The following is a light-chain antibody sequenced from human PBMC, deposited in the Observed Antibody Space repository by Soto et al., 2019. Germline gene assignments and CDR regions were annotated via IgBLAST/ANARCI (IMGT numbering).Light chain of an antibody. CDR3: QQYSNWPLLS. J-gene: IGKJ4*01. V-gene: IGKV3-15*01. CDR1: QSVGSN. Sequence: EVVLTQSPATLSVSPGAGATLSCRASQSVGSNLAWYQQKPGQTPRVLIYGASTRAIGIPARFSGSGSGTEFTLTISSLQSEDFVVYYCQQYSNWPLLSFGGGTKVDI. CDR2: GAS.